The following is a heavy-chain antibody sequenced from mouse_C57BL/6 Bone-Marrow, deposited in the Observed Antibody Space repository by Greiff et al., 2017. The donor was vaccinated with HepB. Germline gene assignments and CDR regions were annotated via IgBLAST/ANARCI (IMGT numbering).Heavy chain of an antibody. D-gene: IGHD1-1*01. CDR1: GYSITSGYY. Sequence: EVKLQESGPGLVKPSQSLSLTCSVTGYSITSGYYWNWIRQFPGNILEWMGFISYDGSNNYNPSLKNRISITRDTSKNQFFLKLNSVTTEDTATYYCARGNYYGSVYYFDYWGQGTTLTVSS. J-gene: IGHJ2*01. CDR3: ARGNYYGSVYYFDY. CDR2: ISYDGSN. V-gene: IGHV3-6*01.